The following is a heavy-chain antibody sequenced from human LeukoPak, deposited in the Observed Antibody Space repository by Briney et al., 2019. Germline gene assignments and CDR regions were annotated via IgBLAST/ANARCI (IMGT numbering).Heavy chain of an antibody. J-gene: IGHJ4*02. D-gene: IGHD2-15*01. Sequence: GASVKVSCKASGYTFTSYYMHWVRQAPGQGLEWMGIINPSGGSTSYAQKFQGRVTMTRDTSTSTVYMELSSLRLEETAVYYCARDQDQLLLAGNWGPGDLVTASS. CDR2: INPSGGST. V-gene: IGHV1-46*01. CDR1: GYTFTSYY. CDR3: ARDQDQLLLAGN.